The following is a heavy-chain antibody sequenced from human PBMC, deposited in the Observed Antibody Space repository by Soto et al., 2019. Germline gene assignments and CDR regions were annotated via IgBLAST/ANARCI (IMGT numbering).Heavy chain of an antibody. V-gene: IGHV3-66*01. J-gene: IGHJ4*02. D-gene: IGHD3-10*01. CDR3: GRDCYYGSV. CDR2: IYSKAST. CDR1: GFTVSSNY. Sequence: EVQLVESGGGLVQPGGSLRLSCAASGFTVSSNYMTWVRQTPGKGLEWVSLIYSKASTYDADCVKGRLAISSDNTKNTLYLQMNSVRDDDTAVYYCGRDCYYGSVWGQGTLVTVSS.